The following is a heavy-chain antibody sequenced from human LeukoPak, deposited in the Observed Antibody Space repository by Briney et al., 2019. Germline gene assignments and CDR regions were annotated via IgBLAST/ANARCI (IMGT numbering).Heavy chain of an antibody. CDR3: ARASNYFDLLY. CDR1: VGSISSTTYY. J-gene: IGHJ4*02. V-gene: IGHV4-39*01. CDR2: IYYSGTT. D-gene: IGHD3-22*01. Sequence: SVTLSLTCTVSVGSISSTTYYWGWIRQPPGKGLEWIGTIYYSGTTYYNPSLKSRVTISIDTSKNQFSLTLSSVTAADTAVYFCARASNYFDLLYWGQGTLVTVSS.